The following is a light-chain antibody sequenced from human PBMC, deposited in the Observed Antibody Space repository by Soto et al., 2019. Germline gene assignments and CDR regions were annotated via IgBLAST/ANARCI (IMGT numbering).Light chain of an antibody. CDR3: QSYDSSNWV. CDR2: EDN. J-gene: IGLJ3*02. CDR1: SGSIASNY. V-gene: IGLV6-57*04. Sequence: NFMLTQPHSVSESPGKTVTISCTRSSGSIASNYVQWYQQRPGSAPTTVIYEDNQRPSGVPDRFSGSIDSSSNSASLAISGLKTEDEADYCRQSYDSSNWVFGGGTKVTVL.